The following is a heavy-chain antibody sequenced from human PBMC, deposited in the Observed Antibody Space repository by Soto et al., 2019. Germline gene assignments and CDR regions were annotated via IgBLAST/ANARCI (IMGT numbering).Heavy chain of an antibody. CDR3: VRVTFDCGSSGCGTSYGGLDV. CDR1: GFTFSSYA. D-gene: IGHD2-2*01. Sequence: EVQLLESGGGLLPPGGSLRLSCTVSGFTFSSYAMTWVRQAPGKGLEWVSGISGGVGSTYYADSAKGRFTISRDNSENTIYLQMNSLRVEDTALYYCVRVTFDCGSSGCGTSYGGLDVW. J-gene: IGHJ6*01. CDR2: ISGGVGST. V-gene: IGHV3-23*01.